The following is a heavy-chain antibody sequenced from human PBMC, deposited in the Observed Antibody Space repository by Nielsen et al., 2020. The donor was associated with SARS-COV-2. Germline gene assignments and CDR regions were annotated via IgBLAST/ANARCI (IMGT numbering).Heavy chain of an antibody. CDR2: INAGNGNT. D-gene: IGHD5-18*01. J-gene: IGHJ4*02. CDR1: GYTFTSYA. V-gene: IGHV1-3*01. CDR3: ARGIQLWLRSDY. Sequence: ASVKVSCKASGYTFTSYAMHWVRQAPGQRLEWMGWINAGNGNTKYSQKFQGRVTITRDTSASTAYMELSSLRFEDTAVYYCARGIQLWLRSDYWGQGTLVTVSS.